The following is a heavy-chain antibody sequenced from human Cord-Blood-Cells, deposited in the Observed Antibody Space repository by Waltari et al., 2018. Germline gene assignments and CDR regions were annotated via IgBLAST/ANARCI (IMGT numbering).Heavy chain of an antibody. Sequence: QVQLVQSGAEVKKPGASVKVSCKASGYTFTGYYMHWVRQAPGQGLEWRGWINPNSGGTNYAQKFQGRVTMTRDTSISTAYMELSRLRSDDTAVYYCASRGPLRGYFDWSLTYWGQGTLVTVSS. D-gene: IGHD3-9*01. CDR2: INPNSGGT. CDR3: ASRGPLRGYFDWSLTY. V-gene: IGHV1-2*02. J-gene: IGHJ4*02. CDR1: GYTFTGYY.